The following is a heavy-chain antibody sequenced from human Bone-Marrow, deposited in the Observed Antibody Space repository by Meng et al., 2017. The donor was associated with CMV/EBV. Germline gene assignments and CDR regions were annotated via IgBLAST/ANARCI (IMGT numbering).Heavy chain of an antibody. CDR1: GFTFSNYW. J-gene: IGHJ4*02. CDR3: ARSISVVGALSNVDC. Sequence: GESLKISCAASGFTFSNYWMSWVRQAPGKGPEWVANIKQDGSEIHYVDSVEGRFTISRDNAQNSLYLQMSSLRAEVTAVYYCARSISVVGALSNVDCWGQGTLVTVSS. CDR2: IKQDGSEI. D-gene: IGHD3-10*01. V-gene: IGHV3-7*03.